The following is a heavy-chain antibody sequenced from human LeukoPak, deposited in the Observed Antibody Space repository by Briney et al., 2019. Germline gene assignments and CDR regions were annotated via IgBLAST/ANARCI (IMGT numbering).Heavy chain of an antibody. D-gene: IGHD3-9*01. CDR1: GFTFSSYG. Sequence: GGPLRLSCAASGFTFSSYGMHWVRQVPGKGLEWVAVTWSAETSKKYADSVKGRFAISRDNSKNTLYLEMNSLRVEDTAIYYCARDRLVRQFDYWGQGTLVTVSS. V-gene: IGHV3-33*08. CDR3: ARDRLVRQFDY. J-gene: IGHJ4*02. CDR2: TWSAETSK.